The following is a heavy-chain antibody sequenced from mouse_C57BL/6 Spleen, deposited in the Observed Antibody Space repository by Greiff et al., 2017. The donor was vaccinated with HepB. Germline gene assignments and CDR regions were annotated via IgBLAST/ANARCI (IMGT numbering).Heavy chain of an antibody. V-gene: IGHV5-4*01. CDR3: ARDKTSYFDY. CDR2: ISDGGSYT. D-gene: IGHD6-2*01. J-gene: IGHJ2*01. CDR1: GFTFSSYA. Sequence: DVKLQESGGGLVKPGGSLKLSCAASGFTFSSYAMSWVRQTPEKRLEWVATISDGGSYTYYPDNVKGRFTISRDNAKNNLYLQMSHLKSEDTAMYYCARDKTSYFDYWGQGTTLTVSS.